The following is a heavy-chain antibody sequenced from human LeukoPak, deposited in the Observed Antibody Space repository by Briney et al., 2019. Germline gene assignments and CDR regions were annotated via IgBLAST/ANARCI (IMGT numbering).Heavy chain of an antibody. D-gene: IGHD6-13*01. V-gene: IGHV3-53*01. CDR3: ATARIAAARYFDL. Sequence: PGGSLRLSCAASGFTVGSNYMSWVRQAPGKGLEWVSVIYSGGSTYYADSVKGRFTISRDNSKNTLYLQMNGLRAEDTAVYYCATARIAAARYFDLWGRGTLVTVSS. J-gene: IGHJ2*01. CDR2: IYSGGST. CDR1: GFTVGSNY.